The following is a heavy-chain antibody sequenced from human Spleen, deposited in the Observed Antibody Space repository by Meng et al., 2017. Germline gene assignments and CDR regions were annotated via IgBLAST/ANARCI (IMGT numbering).Heavy chain of an antibody. D-gene: IGHD3-22*01. Sequence: ASVKVSCKASGYIFTTYFMNWVRQAPGQGLEWMGWINTDTGNPTYAQGFTGRFVFSLDTSVSTAYLQISGLKAEDTAMYFCARTKEYYDSSFDLWGQGTVVTVSS. CDR3: ARTKEYYDSSFDL. CDR2: INTDTGNP. CDR1: GYIFTTYF. J-gene: IGHJ4*02. V-gene: IGHV7-4-1*02.